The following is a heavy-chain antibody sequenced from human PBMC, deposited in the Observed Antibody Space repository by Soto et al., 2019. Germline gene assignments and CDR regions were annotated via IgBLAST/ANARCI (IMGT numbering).Heavy chain of an antibody. CDR1: GFTFDDYA. V-gene: IGHV3-9*01. Sequence: GGSLRLSCAASGFTFDDYAMHWVRQAPGKGLEWVSGISWNSGSIGYADSVKGRLTVSRDNAKNTVYLHVNTLRDEDTAVYYCARGGAMGVDYWGQGTLVTVSS. CDR3: ARGGAMGVDY. CDR2: ISWNSGSI. J-gene: IGHJ4*02. D-gene: IGHD1-26*01.